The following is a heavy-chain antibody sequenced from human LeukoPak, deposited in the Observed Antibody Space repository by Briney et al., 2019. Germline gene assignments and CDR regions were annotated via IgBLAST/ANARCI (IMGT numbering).Heavy chain of an antibody. D-gene: IGHD2-2*01. V-gene: IGHV3-33*01. CDR1: GFPFSQHG. CDR3: VAVLAPAAFWYFDV. Sequence: GGSLRLSCAMSGFPFSQHGYHWVRQAPGKGLEWTAVIWVDGTRKYYADSVEGRFTISRDNSKSTLYLQIDSLRPEDTAVYYCVAVLAPAAFWYFDVWGRGTQVTVSS. CDR2: IWVDGTRK. J-gene: IGHJ2*01.